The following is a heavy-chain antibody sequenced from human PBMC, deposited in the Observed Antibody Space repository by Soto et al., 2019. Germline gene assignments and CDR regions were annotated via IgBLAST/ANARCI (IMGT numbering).Heavy chain of an antibody. D-gene: IGHD3-22*01. CDR3: ASGGSGYYNC. V-gene: IGHV3-74*01. J-gene: IGHJ4*02. CDR2: INSDGSST. Sequence: EVQLVESGGGLVQPGGSLRLSCAASGFTFGPYWMHWVRQVPGKGLVWLSRINSDGSSTNYADSVKGRFTISRDNAKSTLSLQMHSQRAEDAAVYYGASGGSGYYNCWGQGTLVTVSS. CDR1: GFTFGPYW.